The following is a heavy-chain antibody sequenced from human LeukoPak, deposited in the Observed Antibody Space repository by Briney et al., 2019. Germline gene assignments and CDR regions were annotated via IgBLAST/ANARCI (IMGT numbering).Heavy chain of an antibody. J-gene: IGHJ5*02. CDR3: TRLPPEVSSGWQNWFDP. CDR1: GGSFSNSY. CDR2: INHSGST. Sequence: SETPPLTCAVYGGSFSNSYWSWIRQPPGKGLEWIGEINHSGSTNYNPSLKSRVTISVDTSKNQFSLKLSSVTAADTAMYYCTRLPPEVSSGWQNWFDPWGQGTLVTVSS. V-gene: IGHV4-34*01. D-gene: IGHD6-19*01.